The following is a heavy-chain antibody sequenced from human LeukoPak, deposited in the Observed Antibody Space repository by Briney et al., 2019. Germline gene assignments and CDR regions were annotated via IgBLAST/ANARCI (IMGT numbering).Heavy chain of an antibody. CDR2: INPDSGDT. CDR3: ARESIRIVGAAKVKFFDY. V-gene: IGHV1-2*02. CDR1: GYTFTGHY. J-gene: IGHJ4*02. Sequence: ASVKVSCKASGYTFTGHYIHWVRQAPGEGLEWMGGINPDSGDTNYAQTFEGRVTMTRDTSINTTSLDLGKLRSDDTAIYYCARESIRIVGAAKVKFFDYWGQGTLLTVSS. D-gene: IGHD1-26*01.